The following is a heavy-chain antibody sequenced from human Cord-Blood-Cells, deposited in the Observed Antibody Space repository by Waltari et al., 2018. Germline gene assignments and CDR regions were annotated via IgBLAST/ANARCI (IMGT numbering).Heavy chain of an antibody. CDR3: ARTQGGSGSYSASFDY. CDR2: INHSGST. V-gene: IGHV4-34*01. CDR1: GGSFSGYY. D-gene: IGHD3-10*01. Sequence: QVQLQQWGAGLLKPSETLSLTCAVYGGSFSGYYWSWIRQPPGKGLEWIGEINHSGSTNYNPSLKSRVTRSVDTSKNQFSLKLSSVTAADTAVYYCARTQGGSGSYSASFDYWGQGTLVTVSS. J-gene: IGHJ4*02.